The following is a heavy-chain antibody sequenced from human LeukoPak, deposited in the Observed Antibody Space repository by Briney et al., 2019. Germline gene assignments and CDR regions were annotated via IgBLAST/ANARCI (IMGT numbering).Heavy chain of an antibody. Sequence: GGSLRLSCAASGFTFSSYWMSWVRQAPGKGLEWVANIKQDGSEKYYVDSVKGRFTISRDNAKNSLYLQMNSLRAEDTAVYYCAKDSPQSSGYPANWGQGTLVTVSS. J-gene: IGHJ4*02. D-gene: IGHD3-22*01. V-gene: IGHV3-7*03. CDR1: GFTFSSYW. CDR2: IKQDGSEK. CDR3: AKDSPQSSGYPAN.